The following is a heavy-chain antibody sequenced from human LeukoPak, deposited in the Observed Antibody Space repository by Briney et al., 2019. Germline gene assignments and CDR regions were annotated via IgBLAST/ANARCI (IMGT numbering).Heavy chain of an antibody. D-gene: IGHD1-1*01. J-gene: IGHJ3*02. CDR3: ARDRGERAFDI. V-gene: IGHV1-69*13. CDR2: IITIFGTA. CDR1: GGTFSSYA. Sequence: GASVKVSCKASGGTFSSYAISWVRQAPGQGLEWMGGIITIFGTANYAQKFQGRVTITADESTSTAYMELSSLRSEDTAVYYCARDRGERAFDIWGQGTMVTVSS.